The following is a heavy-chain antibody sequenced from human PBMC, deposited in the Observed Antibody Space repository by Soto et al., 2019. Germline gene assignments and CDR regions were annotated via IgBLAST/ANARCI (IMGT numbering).Heavy chain of an antibody. J-gene: IGHJ4*02. CDR3: ARRYFIGRFYDFWSGYYSYFDY. CDR1: GGSISSSSYY. V-gene: IGHV4-39*01. CDR2: IYYSGST. Sequence: PSETLPLTCTVSGGSISSSSYYWGWIRQPPGKGLEWIGSIYYSGSTYYNPSLKSRVTISVDTSKNQFSLKLSSVTAADTAVYYCARRYFIGRFYDFWSGYYSYFDYWGQGTLVTVSS. D-gene: IGHD3-3*01.